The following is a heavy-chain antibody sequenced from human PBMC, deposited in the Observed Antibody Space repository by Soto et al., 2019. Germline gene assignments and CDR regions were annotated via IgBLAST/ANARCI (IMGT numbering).Heavy chain of an antibody. CDR1: GGSISSSSFH. CDR3: ARRERAAGTDWWFDP. CDR2: NSGST. J-gene: IGHJ5*02. D-gene: IGHD6-13*01. Sequence: QLQLQESGPGLVKPSETLSLTCTVSGGSISSSSFHWGWIRQPPGKGLEWIGGNSGSTYYSPSLKSRVTISVDTSKNQFSLKLSSVTAADTAVYYCARRERAAGTDWWFDPWGQGTLVTVSS. V-gene: IGHV4-39*01.